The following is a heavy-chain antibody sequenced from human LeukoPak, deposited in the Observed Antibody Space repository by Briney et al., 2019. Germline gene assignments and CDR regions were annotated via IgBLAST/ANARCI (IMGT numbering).Heavy chain of an antibody. CDR3: ARITIFGVVMRAFDI. J-gene: IGHJ3*02. CDR1: GFTVSSNY. D-gene: IGHD3-3*01. Sequence: GGSLRLSCAASGFTVSSNYMSWVRQAPGKGLEWVSSISSSSSYIYYADSVKGRFTISRDNAKNSLYLQMNSLRAEDTAVYYCARITIFGVVMRAFDIWGQGTMVTVSS. CDR2: ISSSSSYI. V-gene: IGHV3-21*01.